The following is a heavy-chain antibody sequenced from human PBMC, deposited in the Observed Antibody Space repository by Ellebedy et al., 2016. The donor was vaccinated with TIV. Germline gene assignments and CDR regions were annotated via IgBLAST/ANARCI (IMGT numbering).Heavy chain of an antibody. J-gene: IGHJ6*02. CDR3: ARTDLRYGMDV. D-gene: IGHD3/OR15-3a*01. CDR1: GYSISSGYY. CDR2: IYHSGNT. Sequence: SETLSLXXTVSGYSISSGYYWGWIRQPPGKGLEWIGSIYHSGNTYYNPSLKSRVAISVDTSKNQFSLKLSSVTAADTAVYYCARTDLRYGMDVWGQGTTVTVSS. V-gene: IGHV4-38-2*02.